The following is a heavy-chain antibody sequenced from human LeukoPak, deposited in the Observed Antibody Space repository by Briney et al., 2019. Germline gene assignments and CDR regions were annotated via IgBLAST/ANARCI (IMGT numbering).Heavy chain of an antibody. CDR3: ARHSSSWYWNWFDP. V-gene: IGHV1-2*02. CDR2: INPNSGGT. J-gene: IGHJ5*02. Sequence: ASVKVSCKASGFTFTGYYMHWVRQAPGQGLEWMGWINPNSGGTNYAQKFQGRVTMTRDTSISTAYMELSRLRSDDTAVYYCARHSSSWYWNWFDPWGQGTLVTVSS. D-gene: IGHD6-13*01. CDR1: GFTFTGYY.